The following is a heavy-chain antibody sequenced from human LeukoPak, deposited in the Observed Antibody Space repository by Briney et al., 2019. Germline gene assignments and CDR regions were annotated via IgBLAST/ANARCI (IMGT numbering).Heavy chain of an antibody. CDR1: GGSFSGYY. Sequence: PSETLSLTCAVYGGSFSGYYWSWIRQPPGKGLEWIGEINHSGSTNYNPSLKSRVTISVDTSKNQFSLKLSSVTAADTAVYYCARVSNYNYGSFDYWGQGTLVTVSS. CDR2: INHSGST. CDR3: ARVSNYNYGSFDY. D-gene: IGHD4-11*01. V-gene: IGHV4-34*01. J-gene: IGHJ4*02.